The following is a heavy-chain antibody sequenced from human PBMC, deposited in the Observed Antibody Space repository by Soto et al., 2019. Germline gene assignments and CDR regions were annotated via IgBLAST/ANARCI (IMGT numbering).Heavy chain of an antibody. D-gene: IGHD2-2*01. CDR3: ASRRLEYCSSASCYVFDW. CDR2: LSSSGGTT. Sequence: EVQLLESGGALVQGGGSLRLSCAASGFTFSTYAMSWVRQAPGKGLQWVSGLSSSGGTTDYADSVKGRFTNSRDTSKNTLYLQMNSLRAEDTAVYYCASRRLEYCSSASCYVFDWWGQGALVTVSS. J-gene: IGHJ4*02. CDR1: GFTFSTYA. V-gene: IGHV3-23*01.